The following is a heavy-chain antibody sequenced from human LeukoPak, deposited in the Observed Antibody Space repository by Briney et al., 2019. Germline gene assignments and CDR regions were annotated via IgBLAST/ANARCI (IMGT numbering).Heavy chain of an antibody. J-gene: IGHJ3*02. D-gene: IGHD3-22*01. V-gene: IGHV3-23*01. CDR3: AKEYYYDSSGYYPVAFDI. CDR2: ITGNGATT. CDR1: GFSFSNYG. Sequence: GSLRVSCAASGFSFSNYGMIWVRQAPGKGLEWVSGITGNGATTYYADSVKGRFTISRDNSKNTLYLQMNSLRAEDTAVYYCAKEYYYDSSGYYPVAFDIWGQGTMVTVSS.